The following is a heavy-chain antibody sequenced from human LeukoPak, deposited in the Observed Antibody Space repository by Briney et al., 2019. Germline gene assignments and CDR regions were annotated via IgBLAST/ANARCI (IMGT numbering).Heavy chain of an antibody. D-gene: IGHD6-6*01. CDR1: GGSISSYY. CDR3: ARLRRGGSSFANWFDP. CDR2: IYYSGST. Sequence: SETLSLTCTVSGGSISSYYWSWIRQPPGKGLEWIGYIYYSGSTNYNPSLKSRVTISVDTSKNQFSLKLSSVTAADTAVYYCARLRRGGSSFANWFDPWGQGTLVTVST. V-gene: IGHV4-59*08. J-gene: IGHJ5*02.